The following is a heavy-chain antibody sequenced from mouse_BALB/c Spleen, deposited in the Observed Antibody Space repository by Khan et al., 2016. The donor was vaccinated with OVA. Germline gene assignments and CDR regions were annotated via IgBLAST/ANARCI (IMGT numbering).Heavy chain of an antibody. D-gene: IGHD1-1*01. J-gene: IGHJ1*01. CDR3: ATYGWWD. CDR2: ISSGSSTI. CDR1: GFTFSSFG. V-gene: IGHV5-17*02. Sequence: EVELVESGGGLVQPGGSRKLSCAASGFTFSSFGMHWVRQAPEKGLEWVAYISSGSSTIYYAATVKGRFTIPRDNPKNTLFLQMTSLRSEDTAMYYCATYGWWDWGAGTTVTVSS.